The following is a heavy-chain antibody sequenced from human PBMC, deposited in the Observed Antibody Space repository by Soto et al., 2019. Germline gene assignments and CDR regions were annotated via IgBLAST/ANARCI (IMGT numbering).Heavy chain of an antibody. Sequence: SETLSLTCTVSGGSISSYYWSWIRQPPGKGLEWIGYIYYSGSTNYDPSLKSRVTISVDTSKNQFSLKLSSVTAADTAVYYCARGRSSMGDNYYYYGMDVWGQGTTVTVSS. J-gene: IGHJ6*02. D-gene: IGHD3-10*01. CDR1: GGSISSYY. V-gene: IGHV4-59*01. CDR3: ARGRSSMGDNYYYYGMDV. CDR2: IYYSGST.